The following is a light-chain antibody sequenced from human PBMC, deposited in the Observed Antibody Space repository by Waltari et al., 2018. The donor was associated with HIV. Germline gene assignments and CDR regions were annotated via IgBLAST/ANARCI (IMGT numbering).Light chain of an antibody. V-gene: IGKV3-15*01. J-gene: IGKJ3*01. CDR2: GAS. CDR1: QSVSSN. CDR3: QQYRNWPPGFT. Sequence: EIVMTQSPAPLSVSPGERVTISCRASQSVSSNLAWYQHKPGHSPRLLIYGASTRATGVPARFSGSGSVTEFTLTISSVQSEDFAVYYCQQYRNWPPGFTFGPGTKVDN.